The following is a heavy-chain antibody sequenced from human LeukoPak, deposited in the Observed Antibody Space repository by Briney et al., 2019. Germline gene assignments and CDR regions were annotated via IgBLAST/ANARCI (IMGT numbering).Heavy chain of an antibody. D-gene: IGHD5-18*01. CDR2: ISAGNGNT. V-gene: IGHV1-3*01. CDR3: ARDLRGYSYGYPGY. J-gene: IGHJ4*02. Sequence: ASVKVSCKASGYTFTSYAMHWVRQAPGQRLKWMGWISAGNGNTKYSQKFQGRVTITRDTSASTAYMELSSLRSEDTAVYYCARDLRGYSYGYPGYWGQGTLVTVSS. CDR1: GYTFTSYA.